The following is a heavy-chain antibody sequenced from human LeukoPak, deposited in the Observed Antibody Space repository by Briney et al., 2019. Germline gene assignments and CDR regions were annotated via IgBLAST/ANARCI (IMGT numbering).Heavy chain of an antibody. CDR2: ISSCSSYI. CDR1: GFPLSSYR. J-gene: IGHJ6*02. CDR3: ARVPTPPYCSGGSCNGVLGDYYYGMDV. V-gene: IGHV3-21*01. Sequence: GGSLKLLCAGSGFPLSSYRMNWVRQAPRKGLEWVSSISSCSSYIYYADSVKGRFTISRDNAKNSLYLQMNSLRAEDTTVYYWARVPTPPYCSGGSCNGVLGDYYYGMDVWGQGTTVAVSS. D-gene: IGHD2-15*01.